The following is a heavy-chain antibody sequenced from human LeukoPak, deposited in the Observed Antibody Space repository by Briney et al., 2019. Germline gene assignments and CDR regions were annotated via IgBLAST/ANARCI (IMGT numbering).Heavy chain of an antibody. J-gene: IGHJ4*02. Sequence: SVKVSCKASGFTSTNFAVQWVRQARGQRLEWIGWIIVGSGATKCTQDFQERVTITRDLSTSTLYMELRSLTSKDTAVYYCAADLSNPRMGASYLDSWGQGTLVTVSS. D-gene: IGHD3-16*01. CDR3: AADLSNPRMGASYLDS. V-gene: IGHV1-58*01. CDR1: GFTSTNFA. CDR2: IIVGSGAT.